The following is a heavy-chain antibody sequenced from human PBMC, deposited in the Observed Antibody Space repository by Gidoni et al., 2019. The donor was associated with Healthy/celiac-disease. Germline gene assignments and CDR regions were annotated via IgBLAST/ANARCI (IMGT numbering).Heavy chain of an antibody. D-gene: IGHD4-17*01. CDR3: AGHDYGGNIYYYYGMDV. CDR2: MIPILGIA. V-gene: IGHV1-69*09. J-gene: IGHJ6*02. Sequence: QGQLVQSGAEVKKPGSWVKVSCKASGGTVSSYAISWVRQAPGQGLEWMGRMIPILGIANYAQKFQGRVTITADKSTSTAYMELSSLRSEDTAVYYCAGHDYGGNIYYYYGMDVWGQGTTVTVSS. CDR1: GGTVSSYA.